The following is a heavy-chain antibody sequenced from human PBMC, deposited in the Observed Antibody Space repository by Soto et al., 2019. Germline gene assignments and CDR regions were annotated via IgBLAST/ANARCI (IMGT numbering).Heavy chain of an antibody. CDR3: ATETYWSFDY. J-gene: IGHJ4*02. Sequence: PGGSLRLSCAASGFTFSSYAMSWVRQAPGKGLEWVADVKPNGSNKYYVDSVKGRFTISRDNAKDSLYLQMNSLRAEDTAVYYCATETYWSFDYWGQGALVTVSS. D-gene: IGHD2-8*02. V-gene: IGHV3-7*01. CDR2: VKPNGSNK. CDR1: GFTFSSYA.